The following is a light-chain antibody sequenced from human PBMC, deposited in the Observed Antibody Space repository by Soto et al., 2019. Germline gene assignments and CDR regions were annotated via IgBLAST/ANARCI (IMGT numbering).Light chain of an antibody. CDR3: QQSYSSPQMYT. J-gene: IGKJ2*01. CDR2: AAS. Sequence: DSQMTQSPSSLSASVGDRVTITCRASQTISSSLNWYQQKPGKAPDLLIYAASNLQSGVPSRFSGSGSGSYFTLTISRLQPEDFATYYCQQSYSSPQMYTFGQGTRLEIK. CDR1: QTISSS. V-gene: IGKV1-39*01.